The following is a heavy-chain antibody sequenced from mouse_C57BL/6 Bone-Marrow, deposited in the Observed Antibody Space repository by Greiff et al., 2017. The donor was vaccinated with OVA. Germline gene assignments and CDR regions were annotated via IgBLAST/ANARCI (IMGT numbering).Heavy chain of an antibody. Sequence: QVQLQQSGPGLVAPSQSLSITCTVSGFSLTSYAISRVRQPPGKGLEWLGVIWTGGGTNYNSALKSRLSISKDNSKSQVFLKMNSLQTDDTARYYCARNWGLRSWFAYWGQGTLVTVSA. V-gene: IGHV2-9-1*01. J-gene: IGHJ3*01. CDR3: ARNWGLRSWFAY. CDR2: IWTGGGT. CDR1: GFSLTSYA. D-gene: IGHD2-4*01.